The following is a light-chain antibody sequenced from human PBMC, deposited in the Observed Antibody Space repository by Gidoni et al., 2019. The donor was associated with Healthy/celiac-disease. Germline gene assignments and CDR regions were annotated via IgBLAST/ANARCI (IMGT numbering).Light chain of an antibody. Sequence: DIQMTESPSTLSASVGDRVTITCRASQSMSSWWAWYQQKPGKAPKLLIYKASSLDSGVPSRFSGSGSGTEFTLTISSLQPDDCATYYCQQYNSYPWTFGQGTKVEIK. V-gene: IGKV1-5*03. J-gene: IGKJ1*01. CDR2: KAS. CDR1: QSMSSW. CDR3: QQYNSYPWT.